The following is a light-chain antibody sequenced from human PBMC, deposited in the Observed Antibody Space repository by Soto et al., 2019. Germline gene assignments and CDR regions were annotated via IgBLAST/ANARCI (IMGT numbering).Light chain of an antibody. Sequence: EIVLTQSPGTLSLSPGERATLSCRASQSVSSSYLAWYQQKPGQAPRLLIYGASSRATGIPDRFSGSGSGTDFTITISRLEPEDYAMYYCQHYGSLVLTFGGGTKVEIK. J-gene: IGKJ4*01. CDR3: QHYGSLVLT. V-gene: IGKV3-20*01. CDR2: GAS. CDR1: QSVSSSY.